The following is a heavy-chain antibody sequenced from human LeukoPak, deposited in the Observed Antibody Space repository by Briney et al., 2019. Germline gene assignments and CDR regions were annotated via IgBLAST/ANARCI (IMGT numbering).Heavy chain of an antibody. CDR3: AKAPGYCSSTSCYYYMDV. J-gene: IGHJ6*03. D-gene: IGHD2-2*01. CDR1: GFTFDDYA. CDR2: ISWNSGSI. Sequence: GGSLRLSCAASGFTFDDYAMHWVRQAPGKGPEWVSGISWNSGSIGYADSVKGRFTISRDNAKNSLYLQMNSLRAEDTALYYCAKAPGYCSSTSCYYYMDVWGKGTTVTVSS. V-gene: IGHV3-9*01.